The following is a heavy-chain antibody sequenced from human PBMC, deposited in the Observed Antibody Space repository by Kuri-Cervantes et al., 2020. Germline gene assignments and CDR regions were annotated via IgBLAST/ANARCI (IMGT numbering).Heavy chain of an antibody. V-gene: IGHV3-7*04. CDR2: IKQDGSEK. D-gene: IGHD2-21*02. Sequence: GGSLRLSCAASGFTFSSYWMSWVRQAPGKGLEWVANIKQDGSEKYYVDSVEGRFTVSRDNAKNSLFLQMNSLRAEDTVVYYCAREAFYCDDYWGQGTLVTVSS. J-gene: IGHJ4*02. CDR3: AREAFYCDDY. CDR1: GFTFSSYW.